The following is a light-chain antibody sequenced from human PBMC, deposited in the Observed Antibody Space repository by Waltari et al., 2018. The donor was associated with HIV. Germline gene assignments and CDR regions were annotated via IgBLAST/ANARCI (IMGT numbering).Light chain of an antibody. CDR3: QAWDSSTVL. Sequence: SHELTQPPSVSVSPGQTASITCSGDYLGDTYASWYQQKAGQSPVLVSYQDDKRPSGIHERFSGSNSGNTATLTITGTQAMDEADYYCQAWDSSTVLFGGGTKLTVL. J-gene: IGLJ2*01. CDR1: YLGDTY. V-gene: IGLV3-1*01. CDR2: QDD.